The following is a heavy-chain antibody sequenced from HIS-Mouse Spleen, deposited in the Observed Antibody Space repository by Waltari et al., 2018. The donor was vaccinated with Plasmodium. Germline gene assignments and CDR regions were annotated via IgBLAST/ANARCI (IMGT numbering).Heavy chain of an antibody. CDR1: GFTFSSYW. CDR2: IYYSGST. V-gene: IGHV4-59*08. Sequence: VQLVESGGGLVQPGGSLRLSCAASGFTFSSYWMSWVRQAPGKGLEWIGYIYYSGSTNYNPSLKSRVTISVDTSKNQFSLKLSSVTAADTAVYYCARRGLGIDTYWYFDLWGRGTLVTVSS. D-gene: IGHD7-27*01. CDR3: ARRGLGIDTYWYFDL. J-gene: IGHJ2*01.